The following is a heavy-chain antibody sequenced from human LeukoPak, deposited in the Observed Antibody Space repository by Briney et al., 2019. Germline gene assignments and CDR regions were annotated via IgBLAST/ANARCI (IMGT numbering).Heavy chain of an antibody. D-gene: IGHD1-1*01. V-gene: IGHV3-48*04. CDR2: INGGGSPI. Sequence: GGSLRLSCAASGFIFSRDSMNWVRQAPGKGLEWVAYINGGGSPIYYADSVRGRFTISRDNAKNSLYLQMNSLRAEDTAVYYCARDLRATTSPGSPQYWGQGTLVTVSS. CDR3: ARDLRATTSPGSPQY. J-gene: IGHJ4*02. CDR1: GFIFSRDS.